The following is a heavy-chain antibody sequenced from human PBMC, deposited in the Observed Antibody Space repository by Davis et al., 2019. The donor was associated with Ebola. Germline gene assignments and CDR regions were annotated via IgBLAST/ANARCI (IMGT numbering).Heavy chain of an antibody. Sequence: GESLKISCATSGFTFSKNSMNWVRQAPGKGLEWVSAISGSGGSTYYADSVKGRFTISRDNSKNTLYLQMNSLRAEDTAVYYCAKQMTTVTDWGQGTLVTVSS. CDR1: GFTFSKNS. V-gene: IGHV3-23*01. D-gene: IGHD4-17*01. CDR3: AKQMTTVTD. CDR2: ISGSGGST. J-gene: IGHJ4*02.